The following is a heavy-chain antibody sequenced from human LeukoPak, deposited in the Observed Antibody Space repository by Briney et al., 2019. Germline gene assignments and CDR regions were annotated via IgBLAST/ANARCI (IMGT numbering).Heavy chain of an antibody. Sequence: SQTLSLTCAVSGDSISSGGYSWSWIRQPPGKGLEWIGYIYHSGSTYYNPSLKSRVTISVDRSKSQFSLKLSSVTAADTAVYYCARGAGIVGPNHFDFWGQGTLVTVSS. CDR1: GDSISSGGYS. CDR3: ARGAGIVGPNHFDF. V-gene: IGHV4-30-2*01. D-gene: IGHD1-26*01. CDR2: IYHSGST. J-gene: IGHJ4*02.